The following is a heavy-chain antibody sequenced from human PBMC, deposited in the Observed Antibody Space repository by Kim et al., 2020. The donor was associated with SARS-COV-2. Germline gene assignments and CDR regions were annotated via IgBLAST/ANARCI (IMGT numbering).Heavy chain of an antibody. Sequence: GGSLRLSSAASGFTFSNYWMHWVRQAPGEGLVYVSRVNPDGSTIAYADSVRGRFTVSRDNAQNTLYLQVYSLRAEDTAVYYCVRSASDYQGLDVWGHGTTVTVSS. CDR3: VRSASDYQGLDV. CDR2: VNPDGSTI. CDR1: GFTFSNYW. V-gene: IGHV3-74*03. J-gene: IGHJ6*02.